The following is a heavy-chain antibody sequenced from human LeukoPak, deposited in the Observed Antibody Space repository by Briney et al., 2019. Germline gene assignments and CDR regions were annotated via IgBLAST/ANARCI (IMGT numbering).Heavy chain of an antibody. CDR1: GGSISSGDYY. J-gene: IGHJ6*03. CDR2: IYYSGST. V-gene: IGHV4-30-4*08. CDR3: AREWYCSSTSCYDYYYYYMDV. Sequence: SPTLSLTCTVSGGSISSGDYYWSWIRQPPGKGLEWIGYIYYSGSTYYNPSLKSRVTISVDASKNQFSLKLSSVTAADTAVYYCAREWYCSSTSCYDYYYYYMDVWGKGTTVTVSS. D-gene: IGHD2-2*01.